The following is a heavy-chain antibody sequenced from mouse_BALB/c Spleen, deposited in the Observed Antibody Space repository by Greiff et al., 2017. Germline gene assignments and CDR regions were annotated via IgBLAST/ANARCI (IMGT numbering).Heavy chain of an antibody. CDR2: ILPGSGST. J-gene: IGHJ2*01. Sequence: VQLQQSGAELMKPGASVKISCKATGYTFSSYWIEWVKQRPGHGLEWIGEILPGSGSTNYNEKFKGKATFTADTSSNTAYMQLSSLTSEDSAVYYCARGGYGNPLDYWGQGTTLTVSS. V-gene: IGHV1-9*01. CDR3: ARGGYGNPLDY. D-gene: IGHD2-10*02. CDR1: GYTFSSYW.